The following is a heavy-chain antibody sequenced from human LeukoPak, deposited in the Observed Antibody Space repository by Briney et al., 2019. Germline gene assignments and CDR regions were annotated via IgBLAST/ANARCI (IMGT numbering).Heavy chain of an antibody. CDR2: IYSGGST. J-gene: IGHJ4*02. Sequence: GGSLRLSCAASGFTVSSNYMSWVRQAPGKGLEWVSVIYSGGSTYYADSVKGRFTISRDNAKNSLYLQMNSLRAEDTAVYYCARAKGLDYYDSSGYYFDYWGQGTLVTVSS. D-gene: IGHD3-22*01. CDR1: GFTVSSNY. V-gene: IGHV3-53*01. CDR3: ARAKGLDYYDSSGYYFDY.